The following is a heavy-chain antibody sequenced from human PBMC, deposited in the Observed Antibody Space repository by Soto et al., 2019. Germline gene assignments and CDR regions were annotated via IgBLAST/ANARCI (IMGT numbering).Heavy chain of an antibody. V-gene: IGHV1-69*13. D-gene: IGHD3-3*01. CDR2: IIPIFGTA. Sequence: ASVKVSCKASGGTFSSYAISWVRQAPGQGLEWMGGIIPIFGTANYAQKFQGRVAITADESTSTAYMELSSLRSEDTAVYYCARPSYFWSGYYTNYYYYYGMDVWGQGTTVTSP. J-gene: IGHJ6*02. CDR3: ARPSYFWSGYYTNYYYYYGMDV. CDR1: GGTFSSYA.